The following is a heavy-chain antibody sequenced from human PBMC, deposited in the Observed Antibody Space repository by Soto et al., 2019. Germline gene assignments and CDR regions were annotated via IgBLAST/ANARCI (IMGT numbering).Heavy chain of an antibody. V-gene: IGHV1-69*13. Sequence: GASVKVSCKASGGTFSSYAISWVRQAPGQGLEWMGGIIPIFGTANYAQKFQGRVTITADESTSTAYMELSSLRSEDTAVYYCARAVEYSSSSGRGYYYYGMDVWGQGTTVTVSS. CDR2: IIPIFGTA. J-gene: IGHJ6*02. CDR1: GGTFSSYA. CDR3: ARAVEYSSSSGRGYYYYGMDV. D-gene: IGHD6-6*01.